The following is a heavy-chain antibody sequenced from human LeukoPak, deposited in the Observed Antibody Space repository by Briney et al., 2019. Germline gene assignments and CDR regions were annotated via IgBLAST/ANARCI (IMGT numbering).Heavy chain of an antibody. V-gene: IGHV4-34*01. D-gene: IGHD1-20*01. Sequence: SETLSLTCAVYGGSFSGYYWSWIRQPPGKGLEWIGEINHSGSTNYNPSLKSRVTISVDTSKNQFPLKLSSVTAADTAVYYCARVGGRITGTGLDYWGQGTLVTVSS. CDR3: ARVGGRITGTGLDY. CDR1: GGSFSGYY. CDR2: INHSGST. J-gene: IGHJ4*02.